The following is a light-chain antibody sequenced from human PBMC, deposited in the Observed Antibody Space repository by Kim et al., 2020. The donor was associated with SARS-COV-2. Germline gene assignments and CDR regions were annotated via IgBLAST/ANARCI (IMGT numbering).Light chain of an antibody. CDR3: ATWDDSLGAWV. CDR2: KND. V-gene: IGLV1-47*01. CDR1: NSNVGPNY. Sequence: QSVLTQPPSASGTPGQRVTISCSGSNSNVGPNYLYCYQQLPGTTPKLLIFKNDQRPSGVPDRFSGSKSDTSASLAISGLRSEDEADYYCATWDDSLGAWVFGGVTLLTVL. J-gene: IGLJ3*02.